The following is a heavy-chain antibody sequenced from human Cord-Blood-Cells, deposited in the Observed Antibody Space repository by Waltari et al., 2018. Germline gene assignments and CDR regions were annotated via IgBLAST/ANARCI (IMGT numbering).Heavy chain of an antibody. J-gene: IGHJ4*02. CDR1: GFTFSSYE. Sequence: EVQLVESGGGLVQPGGSLRLSCAASGFTFSSYEMNWLRQAPGKGLEWVSYISSSGSTIYYADSVKGRFTISRDNAKNSLYLQMNSLRAEDTAVYYCAREGRIAAAGTDYWGQGTLVTVSS. CDR3: AREGRIAAAGTDY. D-gene: IGHD6-13*01. V-gene: IGHV3-48*03. CDR2: ISSSGSTI.